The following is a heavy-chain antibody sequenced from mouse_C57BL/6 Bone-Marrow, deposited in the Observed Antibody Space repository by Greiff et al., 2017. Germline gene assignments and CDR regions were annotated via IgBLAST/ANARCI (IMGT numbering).Heavy chain of an antibody. Sequence: QVQLQQPGAELVKPGASVKLSCKASGYTFTSYWMHWVKQRPGQGLEWIGMIHPNSGSTNYNEKLKSKATLTVDKSSSTAYMQLSSLTSEDSAVYYCARECYDYLDYWGQGTTLTVSS. J-gene: IGHJ2*01. D-gene: IGHD2-3*01. CDR1: GYTFTSYW. V-gene: IGHV1-64*01. CDR2: IHPNSGST. CDR3: ARECYDYLDY.